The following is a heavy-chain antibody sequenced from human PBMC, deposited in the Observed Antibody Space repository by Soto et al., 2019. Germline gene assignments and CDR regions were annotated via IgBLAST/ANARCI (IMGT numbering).Heavy chain of an antibody. CDR3: ARDMTRTVVPYFDF. D-gene: IGHD1-7*01. CDR2: IIPISGAA. Sequence: SVKVSCKASGGTFSNYFVNWVRQAPGQGLEWMGRIIPISGAANYAQKFQGRVTITADKSTSTSYMELSSLRSEDTAVYYCARDMTRTVVPYFDFWGQGTLVTVSS. V-gene: IGHV1-69*06. J-gene: IGHJ4*02. CDR1: GGTFSNYF.